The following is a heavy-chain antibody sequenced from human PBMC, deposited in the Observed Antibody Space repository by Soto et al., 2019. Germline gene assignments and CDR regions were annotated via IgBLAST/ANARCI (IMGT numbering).Heavy chain of an antibody. CDR1: GGTFSSYA. Sequence: QVQLVQSGAEVKKPGSSVKVSCKASGGTFSSYAISWVRQAPGQGLECIGGIIPIFGTANYAQKFQGRVTITADESTSTAYMELRSLRSEDTDVYYCASGGTVTTNYYYYGMDVWGQGTTVTVSS. J-gene: IGHJ6*02. CDR2: IIPIFGTA. D-gene: IGHD4-17*01. CDR3: ASGGTVTTNYYYYGMDV. V-gene: IGHV1-69*01.